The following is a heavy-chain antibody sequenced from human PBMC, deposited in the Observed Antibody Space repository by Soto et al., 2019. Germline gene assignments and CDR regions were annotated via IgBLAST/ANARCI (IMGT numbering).Heavy chain of an antibody. J-gene: IGHJ1*01. CDR1: GFTFSSYG. Sequence: QVQLVESGGGVVQPGRSLRLSCAASGFTFSSYGMHWVRQAPGKGLEWVAVISDDGSNKYYADSVKGRFTISRDNSKNRLYLQMNSLRAEDTAVYYCAKSDLMEWLADFPHWGQGTLVTVSS. D-gene: IGHD3-3*01. V-gene: IGHV3-30*18. CDR3: AKSDLMEWLADFPH. CDR2: ISDDGSNK.